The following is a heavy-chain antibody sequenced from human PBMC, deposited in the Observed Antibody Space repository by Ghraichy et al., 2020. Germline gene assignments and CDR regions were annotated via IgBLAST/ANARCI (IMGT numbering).Heavy chain of an antibody. J-gene: IGHJ5*02. CDR1: GGSISSSSYY. Sequence: SETLSLTCTVSGGSISSSSYYWGWIRQPPGKGLEWIGSIYYSGSTYYNPSLKSRVTISVDTSKNQFSLKLSSVTAADTAVYYCARRLMVRGVPRFDPWGQGTLVTVSS. D-gene: IGHD3-10*01. V-gene: IGHV4-39*01. CDR3: ARRLMVRGVPRFDP. CDR2: IYYSGST.